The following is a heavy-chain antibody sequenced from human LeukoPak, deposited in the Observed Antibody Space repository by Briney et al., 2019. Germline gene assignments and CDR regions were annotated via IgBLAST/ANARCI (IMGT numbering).Heavy chain of an antibody. CDR3: ARALGKKYYYDSSGSYGRHDAFDI. CDR2: INHSGST. Sequence: PSETLSLTCAVYGGSFSGYYWSWIRQPPGKGLEWIGEINHSGSTNYNPSLKSRVTISVDTSKNQFSLKLSSVTAADTAVYYCARALGKKYYYDSSGSYGRHDAFDIWGQGTMVTVSS. J-gene: IGHJ3*02. V-gene: IGHV4-34*01. CDR1: GGSFSGYY. D-gene: IGHD3-22*01.